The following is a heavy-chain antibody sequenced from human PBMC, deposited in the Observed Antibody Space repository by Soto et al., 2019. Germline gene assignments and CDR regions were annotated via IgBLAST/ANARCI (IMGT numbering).Heavy chain of an antibody. Sequence: QVQLVQSGGEVKKPGASVKVSCKASGYMFTTYGISWVRQAPGQGLEWMGWISAYNGNTNYAQNLQGRVTMTTDTSTSTAYMELRSLRSDDTAIYYCARDQIAVRPRWFDLWGQGTLVTVSS. CDR1: GYMFTTYG. V-gene: IGHV1-18*01. J-gene: IGHJ5*02. D-gene: IGHD6-6*01. CDR3: ARDQIAVRPRWFDL. CDR2: ISAYNGNT.